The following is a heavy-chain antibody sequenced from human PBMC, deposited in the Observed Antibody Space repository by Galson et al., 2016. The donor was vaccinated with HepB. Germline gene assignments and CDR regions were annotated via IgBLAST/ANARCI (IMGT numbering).Heavy chain of an antibody. CDR1: GFTFSSYG. CDR2: ISYDGSNK. D-gene: IGHD3-9*01. Sequence: SLRLSCAASGFTFSSYGMPWVRQAPGKGLEWVADISYDGSNKYYADSVKGRFTIPRDNSKNTLYLRMDSLRAEDTAVYYCAKGHAFLGLYFYGMDVWGQGTTVTVSS. V-gene: IGHV3-30*18. CDR3: AKGHAFLGLYFYGMDV. J-gene: IGHJ6*02.